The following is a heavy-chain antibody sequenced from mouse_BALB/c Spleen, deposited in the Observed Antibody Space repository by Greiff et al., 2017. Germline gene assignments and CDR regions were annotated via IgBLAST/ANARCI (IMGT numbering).Heavy chain of an antibody. CDR2: ISSGGST. Sequence: EVQLVESGGGLVKPGGSLKLSCAASGFTFSSYAMSWVRQTPEKRLEWVASISSGGSTYYPDSVKGRFTISRDNARNILYLQMSSLRSEDTAMYYCAREWNGNFVMAYGGKGTLVTVSA. D-gene: IGHD2-1*01. V-gene: IGHV5-6-5*01. CDR1: GFTFSSYA. CDR3: AREWNGNFVMAY. J-gene: IGHJ3*01.